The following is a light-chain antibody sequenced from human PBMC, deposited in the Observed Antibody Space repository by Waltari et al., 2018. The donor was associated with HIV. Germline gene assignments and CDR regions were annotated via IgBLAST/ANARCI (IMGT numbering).Light chain of an antibody. Sequence: QSVLTQPPSVSGTPGQNVTIPCSGPWSDIARNYVYWYKVVPGTDPKLLIYRNHQRPAGVPDRFSASKSGASASLAVSGLRSDDEADYYCSTWDGSLGAYVFGGGTKLTVL. CDR1: WSDIARNY. CDR3: STWDGSLGAYV. V-gene: IGLV1-47*01. CDR2: RNH. J-gene: IGLJ3*02.